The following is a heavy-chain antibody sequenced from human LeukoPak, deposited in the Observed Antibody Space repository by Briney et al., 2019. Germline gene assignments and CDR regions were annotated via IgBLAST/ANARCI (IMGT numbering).Heavy chain of an antibody. J-gene: IGHJ4*02. CDR2: IYTSGST. CDR1: GGSISSYY. Sequence: SETLSLTCTVSGGSISSYYWSWIRQPAGKGLEWIRRIYTSGSTNYNPSLKSRVTMSVDTSKNRFSLKLSSVTAADTAVYYCARDDIAAAGTPFDYWGQGALVTVSS. D-gene: IGHD6-13*01. V-gene: IGHV4-4*07. CDR3: ARDDIAAAGTPFDY.